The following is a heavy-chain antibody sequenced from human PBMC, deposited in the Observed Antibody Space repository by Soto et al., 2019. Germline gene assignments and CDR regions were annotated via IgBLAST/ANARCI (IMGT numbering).Heavy chain of an antibody. Sequence: NPSETLSLTCTVSGGSVSNSRYYWTWIRQPPGKGLEWIGYIFYSGTTNYNPSLKSRVTLSVDTSKNQFSLKLTSVTVADTAVYYCATDLAMVAKFYFDSWGQGALVTVSS. V-gene: IGHV4-61*01. CDR3: ATDLAMVAKFYFDS. J-gene: IGHJ4*02. CDR2: IFYSGTT. D-gene: IGHD2-15*01. CDR1: GGSVSNSRYY.